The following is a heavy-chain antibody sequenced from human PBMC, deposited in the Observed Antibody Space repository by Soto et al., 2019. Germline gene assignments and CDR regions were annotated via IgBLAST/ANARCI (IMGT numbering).Heavy chain of an antibody. Sequence: EVQLVESGGGLVKPGGSLRLSCAASGFTFTRYSMNWVRQAPGKGLEWVSSISSTTNYIYYGDSMKGRFTISRDNDKNLVYLQMDSLRAEDTAVYYCARDPPLSVLVVVATDDFWGQGTLVTVSS. V-gene: IGHV3-21*01. J-gene: IGHJ4*02. CDR3: ARDPPLSVLVVVATDDF. CDR2: ISSTTNYI. D-gene: IGHD2-21*01. CDR1: GFTFTRYS.